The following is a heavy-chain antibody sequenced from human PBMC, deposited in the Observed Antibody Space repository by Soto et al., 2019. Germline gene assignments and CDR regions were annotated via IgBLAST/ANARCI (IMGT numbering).Heavy chain of an antibody. CDR3: ANHSHSASYYWAFGI. Sequence: GESLKIACHGSGYSFSNYWLVWVRQMPGKGLEWMGIIYPDDSDARYSPSFQGQVTISADKSISTAYLQWSSLKASDTAMYYCANHSHSASYYWAFGIWGQGTLVTVSS. V-gene: IGHV5-51*01. CDR1: GYSFSNYW. CDR2: IYPDDSDA. D-gene: IGHD1-26*01. J-gene: IGHJ3*02.